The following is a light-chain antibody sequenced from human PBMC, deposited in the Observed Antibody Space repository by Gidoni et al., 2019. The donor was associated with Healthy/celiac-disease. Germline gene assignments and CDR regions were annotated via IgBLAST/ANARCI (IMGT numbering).Light chain of an antibody. CDR1: SSNIGAGYD. J-gene: IGLJ2*01. Sequence: QSVLPQPPSVSRAPGQRVTISCTGSSSNIGAGYDVPWYQHLPGTAPKLLIYGNSNRPSGVPDRFSGSKSGTSASLAITGLQAEDEADYYCQSYDGSLSGSVFGGGTKLTVL. V-gene: IGLV1-40*01. CDR3: QSYDGSLSGSV. CDR2: GNS.